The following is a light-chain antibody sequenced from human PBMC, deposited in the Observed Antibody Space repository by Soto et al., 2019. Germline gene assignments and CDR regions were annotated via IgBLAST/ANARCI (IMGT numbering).Light chain of an antibody. Sequence: IPMTQSPSTLSASVGDRVTITCRASQTIGSWLAWYQQKPGKAPELLIYDASTLEGGVPSRFSGSGSGTEFSLTITSLQPDDFATFYCQQYSSFPRTFGQGTKVEIK. J-gene: IGKJ1*01. CDR2: DAS. V-gene: IGKV1-5*01. CDR1: QTIGSW. CDR3: QQYSSFPRT.